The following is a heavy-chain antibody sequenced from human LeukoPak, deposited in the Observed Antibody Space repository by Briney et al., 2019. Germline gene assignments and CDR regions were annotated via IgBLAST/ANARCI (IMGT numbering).Heavy chain of an antibody. CDR1: GGSISSYY. V-gene: IGHV4-59*01. CDR3: ARAPPLYCSSTSCYPDY. CDR2: IYYSGST. D-gene: IGHD2-2*01. J-gene: IGHJ4*02. Sequence: SETLSLTCTVSGGSISSYYWSWIRQPPGKGLEWIGYIYYSGSTNYNPSLKSRVTISVDTSKNQFSLKVSSVTAADTAVYYCARAPPLYCSSTSCYPDYWGQGTLVTVSS.